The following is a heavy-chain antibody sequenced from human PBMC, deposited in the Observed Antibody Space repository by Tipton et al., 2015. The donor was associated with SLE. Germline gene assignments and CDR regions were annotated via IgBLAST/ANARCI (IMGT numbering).Heavy chain of an antibody. CDR3: AKDGMSRSHYPYYYYMDV. J-gene: IGHJ6*03. CDR2: ISYDGSNK. D-gene: IGHD6-13*01. V-gene: IGHV3-30*18. CDR1: GGSISSTY. Sequence: GLVKPSETLSLTCTVSGGSISSTYYWGWIRQPPGKGLEWVAVISYDGSNKYYTDSVKGRFTSSRDNSKNTLYLQMNSLRAEDTAVYYCAKDGMSRSHYPYYYYMDVWGKGTTVTVSS.